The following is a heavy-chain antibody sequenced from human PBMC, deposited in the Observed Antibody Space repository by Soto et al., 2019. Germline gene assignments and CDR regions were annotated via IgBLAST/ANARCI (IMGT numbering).Heavy chain of an antibody. V-gene: IGHV4-30-2*01. CDR2: VYHNGNA. CDR3: AARPYYYYGLDV. CDR1: ACSSSTPGYS. Sequence: SETLSLTCTLSACSSSTPGYSWWWIRQPPGRAAEWIGYVYHNGNAYPNPSLKIRDTIPVDGPNNKFSLKMTPVTAAHTALYYCAARPYYYYGLDVWGQGTTVTVSS. D-gene: IGHD3-10*01. J-gene: IGHJ6*02.